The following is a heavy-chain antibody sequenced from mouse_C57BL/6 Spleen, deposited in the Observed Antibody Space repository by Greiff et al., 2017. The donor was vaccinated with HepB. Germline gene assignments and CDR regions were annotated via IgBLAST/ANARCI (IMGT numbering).Heavy chain of an antibody. V-gene: IGHV5-17*01. CDR3: ARSLYDGYYYYAMDY. CDR1: GFTFSDYG. D-gene: IGHD2-3*01. CDR2: ISSGSSTI. Sequence: DVKLVESGGGLVKPGGSLKLSCAASGFTFSDYGMHWVRQAPEKGLEWVAYISSGSSTIYYADTVKGRFTISRDNAKNTLFLQMTSLRSEDTAMYYCARSLYDGYYYYAMDYWGQGTSVTVSS. J-gene: IGHJ4*01.